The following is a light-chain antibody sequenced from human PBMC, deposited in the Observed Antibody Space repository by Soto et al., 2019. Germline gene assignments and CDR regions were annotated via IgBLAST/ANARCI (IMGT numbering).Light chain of an antibody. CDR3: QQSYSTPPRT. CDR1: QSISSY. Sequence: DIQMTQSPSSLSASVGDRVTITCRASQSISSYLNWYQQKPGKAPKLLIYAASSLHSGVPSRFSGSGSGTDFTLTISSLLPEDFATYYCQQSYSTPPRTFGQGTKVEIK. J-gene: IGKJ1*01. V-gene: IGKV1-39*01. CDR2: AAS.